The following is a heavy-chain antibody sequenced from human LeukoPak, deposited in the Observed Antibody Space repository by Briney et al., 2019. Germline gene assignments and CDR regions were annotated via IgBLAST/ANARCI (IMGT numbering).Heavy chain of an antibody. CDR2: IYSGGST. CDR3: ARELLQGRRGMDV. D-gene: IGHD1-26*01. Sequence: GGSLRLSCVASGFTVSSNYMSWVRQAPGKGLEWVSVIYSGGSTEYADSVKGRFTVSRDNSENTLYLQMDSLRAEDTAVYYCARELLQGRRGMDVWGQGTTVTVSS. V-gene: IGHV3-66*01. CDR1: GFTVSSNY. J-gene: IGHJ6*02.